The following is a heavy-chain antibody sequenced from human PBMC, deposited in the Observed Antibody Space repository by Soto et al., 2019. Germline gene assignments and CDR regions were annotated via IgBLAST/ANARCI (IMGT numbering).Heavy chain of an antibody. D-gene: IGHD3-10*01. CDR1: GFTVSNNY. CDR3: RRRPGGGGY. CDR2: IYSGGYT. J-gene: IGHJ4*02. Sequence: EVQLVESGGGLIQPGGSLRLSCAVSGFTVSNNYMSWVRQAPGKGLEGVSVIYSGGYTAYGDSVKGRFTISRDNSNHPQYIQLNTLGPAAPPVFCCRRRPGGGGYWGQGTLVTVSS. V-gene: IGHV3-53*01.